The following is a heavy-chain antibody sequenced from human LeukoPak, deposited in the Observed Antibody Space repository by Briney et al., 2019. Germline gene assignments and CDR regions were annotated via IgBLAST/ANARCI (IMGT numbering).Heavy chain of an antibody. D-gene: IGHD6-6*01. Sequence: PGGSLRLSCAGSGFIFSDYYMNWIRQAPGKGLEWISSISSSGNSIYYADSVKGRFTISRDNAKNSLYLQMNSLRAEDTALYYCAKDMGIAARLLDYWGQGTLVTVSS. J-gene: IGHJ4*02. CDR3: AKDMGIAARLLDY. V-gene: IGHV3-11*01. CDR1: GFIFSDYY. CDR2: ISSSGNSI.